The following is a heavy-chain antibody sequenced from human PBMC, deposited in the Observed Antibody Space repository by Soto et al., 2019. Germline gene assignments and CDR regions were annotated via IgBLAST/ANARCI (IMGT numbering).Heavy chain of an antibody. V-gene: IGHV3-33*01. CDR3: ARVGCSSTSCYREDAFDI. CDR1: GFTFSSYG. Sequence: GGSLRLSCAASGFTFSSYGMHWVRQAPGKGLEWVAVIWYDGSNKYYADSVKGRFTISRDNSKNTLYLQMNSLRAEDTAVYYCARVGCSSTSCYREDAFDIWGQGTMVTVSS. D-gene: IGHD2-2*01. J-gene: IGHJ3*02. CDR2: IWYDGSNK.